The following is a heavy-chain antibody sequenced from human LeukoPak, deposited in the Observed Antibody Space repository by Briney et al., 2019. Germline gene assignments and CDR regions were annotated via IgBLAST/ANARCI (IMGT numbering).Heavy chain of an antibody. CDR2: IRSIGYGGTK. J-gene: IGHJ6*02. D-gene: IGHD6-19*01. V-gene: IGHV3-49*04. CDR3: TAGLAVAVTGYYCGMDV. Sequence: SMTLSCPPSTFTLGEYSMSWDRQAAGKGLEWVGFIRSIGYGGTKKYAASVKGRFTISRDDSQGIAYLQMNSLKTEDTAVYYCTAGLAVAVTGYYCGMDVWGQGTTVTVSS. CDR1: TFTLGEYS.